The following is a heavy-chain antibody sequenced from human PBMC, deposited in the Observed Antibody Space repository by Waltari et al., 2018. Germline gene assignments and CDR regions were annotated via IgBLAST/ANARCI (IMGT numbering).Heavy chain of an antibody. V-gene: IGHV4-38-2*01. CDR2: IYHSGST. CDR1: GYSISSGYY. Sequence: QVQLQESGPGLVKPSETLSLTCAVSGYSISSGYYWGWIRQPPGKGLEGIGSIYHSGSTYYNPSLKSRVTISVDTSKNQFSLKLSSVTAADTAVYYCARLDYYDSSGYGAFDIWGQGTMVTVSS. CDR3: ARLDYYDSSGYGAFDI. J-gene: IGHJ3*02. D-gene: IGHD3-22*01.